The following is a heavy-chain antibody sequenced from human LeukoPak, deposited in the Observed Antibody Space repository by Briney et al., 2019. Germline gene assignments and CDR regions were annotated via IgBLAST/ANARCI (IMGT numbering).Heavy chain of an antibody. CDR2: ISSSGSTI. D-gene: IGHD3-10*02. Sequence: GEPLRLSCAASGFTFSSYEMNWVRQAPGKGLEWVSYISSSGSTIYYADSVKGRFTISRDNAKNSLYLQMNSLRAEDTAVHYCAELGITMIGGVWGKGTTVTISS. CDR1: GFTFSSYE. J-gene: IGHJ6*04. CDR3: AELGITMIGGV. V-gene: IGHV3-48*03.